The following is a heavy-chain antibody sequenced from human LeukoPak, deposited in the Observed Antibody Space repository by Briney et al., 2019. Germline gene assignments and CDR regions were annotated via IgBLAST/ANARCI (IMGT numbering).Heavy chain of an antibody. V-gene: IGHV3-53*01. CDR1: GFTVSSNY. CDR3: ARDRHGDYGVGN. Sequence: GGSLRLSCAASGFTVSSNYMSWVRQAPGKGLEWVSVIYSGGSTYYADSVKGRFTISRDNSKNTLYLQMNSLRAEDTAVYYSARDRHGDYGVGNWGQGTLVTVSS. J-gene: IGHJ4*01. D-gene: IGHD4-17*01. CDR2: IYSGGST.